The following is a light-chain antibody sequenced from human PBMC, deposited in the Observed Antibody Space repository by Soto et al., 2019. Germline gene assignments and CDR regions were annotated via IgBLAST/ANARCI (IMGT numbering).Light chain of an antibody. CDR2: GNS. J-gene: IGLJ2*01. CDR3: QSYDSSLSVYVV. V-gene: IGLV1-40*01. CDR1: SSNIGAGYD. Sequence: QSVLTQPPSVSGAPGQRVTISCTGSSSNIGAGYDVHWYQLLPGTAPKLLIYGNSNRPSGATDRFSGSKSGTSASLAITGLQAEDEDDYYCQSYDSSLSVYVVFGGGTKLTVL.